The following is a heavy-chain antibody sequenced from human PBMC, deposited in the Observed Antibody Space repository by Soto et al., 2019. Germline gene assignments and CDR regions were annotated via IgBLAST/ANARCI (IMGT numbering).Heavy chain of an antibody. Sequence: QVQLVQSGAEVKKPGASVKVSCKASGYTFTSYDINWVRQATGQGLEWMGWMNPNSGNTGYAQKCQGRVTMTRNTSISTAYMELSSLRSEDTAVYYCAYGVATIYLSAFDIWGQGTMVTVSS. J-gene: IGHJ3*02. V-gene: IGHV1-8*01. CDR3: AYGVATIYLSAFDI. CDR1: GYTFTSYD. CDR2: MNPNSGNT. D-gene: IGHD5-12*01.